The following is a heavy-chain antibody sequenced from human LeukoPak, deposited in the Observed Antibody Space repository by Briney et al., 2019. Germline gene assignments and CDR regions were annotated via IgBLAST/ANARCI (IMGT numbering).Heavy chain of an antibody. Sequence: ASVKVSCTASGYTFTSYYMHWVRQAPGQGLEWMGIINPSGGSTSYAQRFQGRVTMTRDTSTSTVYMELSSLRSEDTAVYYCARRITIFGVVTDYYGMDVWGQGTTVTVSS. V-gene: IGHV1-46*01. CDR3: ARRITIFGVVTDYYGMDV. CDR2: INPSGGST. J-gene: IGHJ6*02. D-gene: IGHD3-3*01. CDR1: GYTFTSYY.